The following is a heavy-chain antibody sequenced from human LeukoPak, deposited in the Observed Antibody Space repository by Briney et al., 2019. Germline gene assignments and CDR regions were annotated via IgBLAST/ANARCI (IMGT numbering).Heavy chain of an antibody. V-gene: IGHV1-8*03. CDR3: ARARGGVVVVAASKSYYYCYMDV. CDR2: MNPNSGNT. J-gene: IGHJ6*03. Sequence: ASVKVSCKASGYTFTSYDINWVRQATGQGLEWMGWMNPNSGNTGYAQKFQGRVTITRNTSISTAYMELSSLRSEDTAVYYCARARGGVVVVAASKSYYYCYMDVWGKGTTVTVSS. CDR1: GYTFTSYD. D-gene: IGHD2-15*01.